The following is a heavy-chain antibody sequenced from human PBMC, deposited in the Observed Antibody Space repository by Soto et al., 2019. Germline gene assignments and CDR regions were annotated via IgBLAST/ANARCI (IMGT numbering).Heavy chain of an antibody. Sequence: EVQLVESGGGLVQPGGSLRLSCAASGFTFSSYSMNWVRQAPGKGLEWVSYISSSSITIYYAGSVKGRFTISRDNAKNALYLQMNSLRAEDTAVYYCARDEIVVPAAIGNYFDYWGQGTLVTVSS. V-gene: IGHV3-48*01. J-gene: IGHJ4*02. D-gene: IGHD2-2*02. CDR2: ISSSSITI. CDR1: GFTFSSYS. CDR3: ARDEIVVPAAIGNYFDY.